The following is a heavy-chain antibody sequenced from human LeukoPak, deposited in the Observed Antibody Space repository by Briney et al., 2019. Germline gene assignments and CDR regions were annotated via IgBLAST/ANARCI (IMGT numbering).Heavy chain of an antibody. CDR3: ARVHRGYSYGRLDY. J-gene: IGHJ4*02. CDR1: GFAFSDYS. D-gene: IGHD5-18*01. V-gene: IGHV3-48*02. Sequence: GGSLRLSCAASGFAFSDYSMNWVREAPGKGLEWVSYISSSDNTIHYADSVKGRFTISRDNAKNSLYLEMNSLRDEDTAVYYCARVHRGYSYGRLDYWGQGTLVTVSS. CDR2: ISSSDNTI.